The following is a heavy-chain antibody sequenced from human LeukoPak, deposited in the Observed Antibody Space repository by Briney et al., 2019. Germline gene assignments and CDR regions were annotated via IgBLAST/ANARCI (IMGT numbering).Heavy chain of an antibody. V-gene: IGHV4-34*01. CDR3: ARRYSGSYGLYSHHSMDV. CDR2: INHSGTT. D-gene: IGHD1-26*01. J-gene: IGHJ6*03. CDR1: GGSISNKY. Sequence: SETLSLTCTVSGGSISNKYWSWIRQPPGKGLEWIGEINHSGTTNYNSSLKSRVTVSVDTSKNQFSLKLSSVTAADKAVYYCARRYSGSYGLYSHHSMDVWGKGTTVTISS.